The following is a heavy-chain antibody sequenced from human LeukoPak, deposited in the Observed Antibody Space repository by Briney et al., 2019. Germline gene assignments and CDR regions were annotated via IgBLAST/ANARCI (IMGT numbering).Heavy chain of an antibody. D-gene: IGHD2-2*01. Sequence: GGSLRLSCAASGFTFSSYSMNWVRQAPGKGLEWVSSISSSSSYIYYADSVKGRFTISRDNAKNSLYLQMNSLRAEDTAVYYCARAQGYCSSISCLYYFDYWGQGTLVTVSS. CDR3: ARAQGYCSSISCLYYFDY. V-gene: IGHV3-21*01. CDR2: ISSSSSYI. CDR1: GFTFSSYS. J-gene: IGHJ4*02.